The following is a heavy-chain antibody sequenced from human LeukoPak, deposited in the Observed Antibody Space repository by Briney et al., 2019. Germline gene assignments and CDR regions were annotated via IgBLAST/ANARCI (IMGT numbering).Heavy chain of an antibody. CDR2: FDPEDGET. J-gene: IGHJ6*02. D-gene: IGHD2-2*02. Sequence: ASVKVSCKVSGYTLTELSMHWVRQAPGKGLEWMGGFDPEDGETIYAQKFQGGVTITADESTSTAYMELSSLRSEDTAVYYCARDEGYCSSTSCYTRGYYYGMDVWGQGTTVTVSS. CDR3: ARDEGYCSSTSCYTRGYYYGMDV. CDR1: GYTLTELS. V-gene: IGHV1-24*01.